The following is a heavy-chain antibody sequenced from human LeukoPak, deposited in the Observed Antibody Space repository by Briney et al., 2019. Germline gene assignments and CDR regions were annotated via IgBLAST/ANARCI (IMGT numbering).Heavy chain of an antibody. V-gene: IGHV4-34*01. CDR2: INHSGST. CDR1: GGSFSGYY. J-gene: IGHJ4*02. D-gene: IGHD6-13*01. Sequence: SETLSLTCAVYGGSFSGYYWSWIRQPPGKGPEWIGEINHSGSTNYNPSLKSRVTISVDTSKNQFSLKLSSVTAADTAVYYCARVSVAGYSSSWYPFDYWGQGILVTVSS. CDR3: ARVSVAGYSSSWYPFDY.